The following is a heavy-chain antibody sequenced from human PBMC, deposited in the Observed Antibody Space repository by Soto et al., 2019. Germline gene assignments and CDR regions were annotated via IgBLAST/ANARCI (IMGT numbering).Heavy chain of an antibody. Sequence: GESLKISCKGFGYSFTTYWIGWVRQMPGKGLGWMGIIYPDDSETRYSPSFQGQISTSVDKSISAAYVHWSSLKASDTAMYYCARLCLEVTHIDLWGQGTLVTVSS. CDR2: IYPDDSET. D-gene: IGHD2-21*02. CDR3: ARLCLEVTHIDL. V-gene: IGHV5-51*01. CDR1: GYSFTTYW. J-gene: IGHJ5*02.